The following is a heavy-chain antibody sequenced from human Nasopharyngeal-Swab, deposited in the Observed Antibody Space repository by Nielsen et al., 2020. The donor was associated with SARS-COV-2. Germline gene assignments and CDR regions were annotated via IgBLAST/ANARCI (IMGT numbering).Heavy chain of an antibody. Sequence: GESLKISCATSGFTFRIYGMHWVRQAPGKGLAWVAVTSFDGSNKSYADSVKGRFTISKDYAQNTLYLHMNSLRAEDTAVYYCAKGLRVGSAYYFYYYMDVWGKGTTVTVSS. CDR3: AKGLRVGSAYYFYYYMDV. CDR2: TSFDGSNK. D-gene: IGHD1-26*01. J-gene: IGHJ6*03. V-gene: IGHV3-30*05. CDR1: GFTFRIYG.